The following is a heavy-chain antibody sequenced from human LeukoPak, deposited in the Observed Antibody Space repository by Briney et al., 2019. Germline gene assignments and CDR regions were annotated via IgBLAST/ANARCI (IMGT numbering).Heavy chain of an antibody. D-gene: IGHD3-22*01. CDR2: ISSSSSYI. CDR1: GFTFSSYS. Sequence: GGSLRLSCAASGFTFSSYSMNWVRQAPGKGLEWVSSISSSSSYIYYADSVKGRFTISRDNAKNSLYQQMNSLRAEDTAVYYCARHNYPYDSGGYYYAYWGQGTLVTVSS. CDR3: ARHNYPYDSGGYYYAY. J-gene: IGHJ4*02. V-gene: IGHV3-21*01.